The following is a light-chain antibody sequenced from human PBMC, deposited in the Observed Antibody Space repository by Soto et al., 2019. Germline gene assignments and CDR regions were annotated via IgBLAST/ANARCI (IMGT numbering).Light chain of an antibody. CDR2: GAS. CDR3: QQYGSSRLT. Sequence: EIVLAQSPDTLSLSPGERASLSCRASQSVSSNSLAWYQQKAGQAPRLLVYGASSRATGIQDRFSGSGSETDFTLTISRLEPEDFAVYFCQQYGSSRLTFGGGTKVELK. V-gene: IGKV3-20*01. CDR1: QSVSSNS. J-gene: IGKJ4*01.